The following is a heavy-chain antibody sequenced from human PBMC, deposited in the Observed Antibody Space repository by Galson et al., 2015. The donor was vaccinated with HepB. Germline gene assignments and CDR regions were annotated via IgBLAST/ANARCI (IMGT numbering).Heavy chain of an antibody. V-gene: IGHV4-59*01. CDR3: AREYGDYHRVYYFDY. D-gene: IGHD4-17*01. CDR2: IYYSGST. J-gene: IGHJ4*02. CDR1: GGSISSYY. Sequence: ETLSLTCTVSGGSISSYYWRWIRQPPGKGLEWIGYIYYSGSTNYNPSLKSRVTISVDTSKNQFSLKLSSVTAADTAVYYCAREYGDYHRVYYFDYWGQGTLVTVSS.